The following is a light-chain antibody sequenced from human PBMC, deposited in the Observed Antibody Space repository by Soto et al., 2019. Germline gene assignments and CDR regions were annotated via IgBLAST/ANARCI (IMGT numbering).Light chain of an antibody. V-gene: IGKV1-17*01. CDR3: LQHNSYPWT. CDR2: AAS. CDR1: QGITND. Sequence: DLQMTQSPSSLSASVGDRVTITCRASQGITNDLGWYQQKPGKAPTRLIYAASSLQSGVPSRFSGSGSGIEFTLTISSLQPEDFATYYCLQHNSYPWTFGQGTKVEIK. J-gene: IGKJ1*01.